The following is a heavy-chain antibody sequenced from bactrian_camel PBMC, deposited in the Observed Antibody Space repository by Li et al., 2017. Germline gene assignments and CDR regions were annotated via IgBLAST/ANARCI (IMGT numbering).Heavy chain of an antibody. CDR1: RETISGAS. J-gene: IGHJ4*01. D-gene: IGHD2*01. CDR2: IKGEDEIT. Sequence: HVQLVESGGGSVQAGGSLRLSCTASRETISGASMGWFRQYPGGEREAVASIKGEDEITYADDVKGRFTISKDNAKNTLYLQMANLKSEDTAMYYCAAGGAMVHSATRGKGVWTTGARGPRSPSP. V-gene: IGHV3-2*01. CDR3: AAGGAMVHSATRGKGVWTT.